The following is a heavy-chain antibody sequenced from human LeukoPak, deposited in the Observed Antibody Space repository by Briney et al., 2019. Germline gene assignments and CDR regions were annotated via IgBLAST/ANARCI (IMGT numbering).Heavy chain of an antibody. CDR1: GYTFSSHD. V-gene: IGHV1-8*01. D-gene: IGHD2-2*01. J-gene: IGHJ4*02. Sequence: GASVKVSCKASGYTFSSHDIYWVRQAPGQGLEWMGWMNLNSGATYYAQNFQGRFSITSDTSKSTTYMDLASLAPEDTAVYYCARVPVPAPRRGLYFDYWGQGTLITVSS. CDR2: MNLNSGAT. CDR3: ARVPVPAPRRGLYFDY.